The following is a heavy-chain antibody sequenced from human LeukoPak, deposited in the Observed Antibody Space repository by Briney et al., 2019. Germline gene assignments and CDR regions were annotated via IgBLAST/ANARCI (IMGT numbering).Heavy chain of an antibody. CDR1: GGSFSVYY. V-gene: IGHV4-34*01. CDR2: INHRGST. J-gene: IGHJ6*03. CDR3: ARVVVATNRPQGYYYYYMDV. Sequence: KPSETLSLTSAVYGGSFSVYYWNWIPQPPGKGLEWIVEINHRGSTNSNPSLKSRVTISVDTSKNQFSLKLSSVTAADTAVYYCARVVVATNRPQGYYYYYMDVWGKGTTVTVSS. D-gene: IGHD5-12*01.